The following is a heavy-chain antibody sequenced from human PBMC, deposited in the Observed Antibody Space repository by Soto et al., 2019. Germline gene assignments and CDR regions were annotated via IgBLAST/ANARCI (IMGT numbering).Heavy chain of an antibody. CDR3: ARGAIVATILVDY. Sequence: ASFKVSCKATACTFTSYGITGVRQTPVQGLEVMGWISAYNGNTNYAQKLQGRVTMTTDTSTSTAYMELRSLRSDDMAVYYCARGAIVATILVDYWGQGTLVTVSS. J-gene: IGHJ4*02. CDR2: ISAYNGNT. CDR1: ACTFTSYG. D-gene: IGHD5-12*01. V-gene: IGHV1-18*03.